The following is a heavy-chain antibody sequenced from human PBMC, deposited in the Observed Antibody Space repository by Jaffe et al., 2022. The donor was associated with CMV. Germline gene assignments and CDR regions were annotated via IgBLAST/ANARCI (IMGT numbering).Heavy chain of an antibody. J-gene: IGHJ3*02. D-gene: IGHD6-19*01. V-gene: IGHV3-7*03. CDR2: IKQDGSEK. CDR1: GFTFSSYW. Sequence: EVQLVESGGGLVQPGGSLRLSCAASGFTFSSYWMSWVRQAPGKGLEWVANIKQDGSEKYYVDSVKGRFTISRDNAKNSLYLQMNSLRAEDTAVYYCARFGRAVAGTDAFDIWGQGTMVTVSS. CDR3: ARFGRAVAGTDAFDI.